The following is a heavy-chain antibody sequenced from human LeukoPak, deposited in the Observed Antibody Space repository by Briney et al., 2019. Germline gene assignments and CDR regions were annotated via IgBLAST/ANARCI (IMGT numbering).Heavy chain of an antibody. CDR1: GFTFSRYW. CDR3: ARDGGSSGWNFDP. V-gene: IGHV3-7*01. D-gene: IGHD6-19*01. J-gene: IGHJ5*02. CDR2: IKQDGSEN. Sequence: GGSLRLSCAASGFTFSRYWMSWVRQAPGKGLEWVAKIKQDGSENYYVDSVKGRFTIFRDNAKNSLYLQMNSLRAEDTAVYFCARDGGSSGWNFDPWGQGTLVTVSS.